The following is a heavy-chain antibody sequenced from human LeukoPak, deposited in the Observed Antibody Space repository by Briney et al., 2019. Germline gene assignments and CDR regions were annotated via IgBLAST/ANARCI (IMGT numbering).Heavy chain of an antibody. CDR3: ARGAAITMIVVVIRYYFDY. CDR1: GFTFSSYA. Sequence: GGSLRLSCAASGFTFSSYAMSWVRQAPGKRLEWFSAVCGDDANTYYGDSVKGRFTISRDNSKNTLYLQMNSLRAEDTAVYYCARGAAITMIVVVIRYYFDYWGQGTLVTVSS. CDR2: VCGDDANT. J-gene: IGHJ4*02. D-gene: IGHD3-22*01. V-gene: IGHV3-23*01.